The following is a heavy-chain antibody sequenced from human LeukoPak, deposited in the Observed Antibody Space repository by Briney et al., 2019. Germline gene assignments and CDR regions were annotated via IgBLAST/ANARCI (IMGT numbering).Heavy chain of an antibody. CDR2: IYYGGST. CDR3: ARADDSSGPFDY. CDR1: GGSISSGGYY. D-gene: IGHD3-22*01. Sequence: PSETLSLTCTVSGGSISSGGYYWSWIRQHPGKGLEWIGYIYYGGSTYYNPSLKSRVTISVDTSKNQFSLKLSSVTAADTAVYYCARADDSSGPFDYWGQGTLVTVSS. J-gene: IGHJ4*02. V-gene: IGHV4-31*03.